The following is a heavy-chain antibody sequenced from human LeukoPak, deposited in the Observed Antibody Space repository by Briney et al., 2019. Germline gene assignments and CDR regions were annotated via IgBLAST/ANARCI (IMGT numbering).Heavy chain of an antibody. CDR3: ARAYTSSCRWFDP. J-gene: IGHJ5*02. CDR2: IYYSGST. CDR1: AYSISSTNW. V-gene: IGHV4-28*03. D-gene: IGHD6-13*01. Sequence: PSDTLSLTCAVSAYSISSTNWWGWIRQPPGKGLEWIGYIYYSGSTYYNPSLKSRVTISVDTSKNQFSLKVSSVTAADTAVYYCARAYTSSCRWFDPWGQGTLVTVSS.